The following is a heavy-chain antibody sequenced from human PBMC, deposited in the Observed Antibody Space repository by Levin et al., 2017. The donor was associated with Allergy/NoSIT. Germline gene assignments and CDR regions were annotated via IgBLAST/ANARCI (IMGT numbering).Heavy chain of an antibody. CDR1: GFTFSSYG. J-gene: IGHJ2*01. D-gene: IGHD6-19*01. CDR3: AKDPLAVAGSGFGWYFDL. CDR2: ISYDGSNK. V-gene: IGHV3-30*18. Sequence: PGGSLRLSCAASGFTFSSYGMHWVRQAPGKGLEWVAVISYDGSNKYYADSVKGRFTISRDNSKNTLYLQMNSLRAEDTAVYYCAKDPLAVAGSGFGWYFDLWGRGTLVTVSS.